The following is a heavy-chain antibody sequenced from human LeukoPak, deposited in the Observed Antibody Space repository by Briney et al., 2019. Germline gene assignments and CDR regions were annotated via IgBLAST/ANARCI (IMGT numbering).Heavy chain of an antibody. CDR3: ARCAYYYDSRGYHNYYHYGMDV. CDR2: ISDDGSNK. CDR1: GFTFSTYG. D-gene: IGHD3-22*01. Sequence: GGSLRLSCAASGFTFSTYGMHWVRQAPGKGLEWVAVISDDGSNKYYADSVKGRFTISRDNSKNTLYLQMNSLRAEDTAVYYCARCAYYYDSRGYHNYYHYGMDVWGQGTTVTVSS. V-gene: IGHV3-30*03. J-gene: IGHJ6*02.